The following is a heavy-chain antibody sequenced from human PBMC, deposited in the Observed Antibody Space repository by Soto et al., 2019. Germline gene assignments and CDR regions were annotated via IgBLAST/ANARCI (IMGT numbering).Heavy chain of an antibody. CDR2: IYYSGST. D-gene: IGHD3-22*01. J-gene: IGHJ5*02. Sequence: SETLSLTCTVSGGSISSGDYYWSWIRQPPGKGLEWIGYIYYSGSTYYNPSLKSRVTISVDTSKNQFSLRLSSVAAADTAVYYCARYPPPYDSRGNWFDPWGQGTLVTVSS. V-gene: IGHV4-30-4*01. CDR3: ARYPPPYDSRGNWFDP. CDR1: GGSISSGDYY.